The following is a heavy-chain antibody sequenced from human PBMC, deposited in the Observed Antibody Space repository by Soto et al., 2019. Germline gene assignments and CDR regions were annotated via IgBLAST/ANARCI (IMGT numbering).Heavy chain of an antibody. V-gene: IGHV3-30*18. J-gene: IGHJ5*02. Sequence: LRLSCAASGFTFSSYGMHWVRQAPGKGLEWVAVISYDGSNKYYADSVKGRFTISRDNSKNTLYLQMNSLRAEDTAVYYCAKGGVTTLDWFDPWGQGTLVTVSS. CDR1: GFTFSSYG. D-gene: IGHD4-4*01. CDR3: AKGGVTTLDWFDP. CDR2: ISYDGSNK.